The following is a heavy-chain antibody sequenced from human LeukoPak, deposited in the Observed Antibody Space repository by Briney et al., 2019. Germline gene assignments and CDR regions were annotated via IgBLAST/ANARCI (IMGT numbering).Heavy chain of an antibody. D-gene: IGHD3-22*01. CDR2: ISGSGGST. J-gene: IGHJ4*02. V-gene: IGHV3-23*01. CDR1: GFTFSSYA. Sequence: GGSLRLSCAASGFTFSSYAMSWVRQAPGKGLEWVSAISGSGGSTYYADSVKGRFTISRDNSKNTLYLQMNSLRAEDTAVYYCAREGAGYYYDSSGFDYWGQGTLVTVSS. CDR3: AREGAGYYYDSSGFDY.